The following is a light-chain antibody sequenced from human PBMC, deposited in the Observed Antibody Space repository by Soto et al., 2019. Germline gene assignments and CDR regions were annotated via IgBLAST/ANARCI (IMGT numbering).Light chain of an antibody. CDR1: QTISSN. CDR3: QQSYGTPHT. Sequence: DIQMTQSPSSLSASVGDRVTIACRAGQTISSNLNWYQQKPGKAPKLLIYAASTLLSVVPSRFSVSRSGTDFTLTISSLQPEDFATYYCQQSYGTPHTFGRGTKLEIK. V-gene: IGKV1-39*01. CDR2: AAS. J-gene: IGKJ2*01.